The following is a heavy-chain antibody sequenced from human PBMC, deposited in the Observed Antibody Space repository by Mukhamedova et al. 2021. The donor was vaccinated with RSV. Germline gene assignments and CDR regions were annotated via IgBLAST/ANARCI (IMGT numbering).Heavy chain of an antibody. CDR2: IKQDGSEK. V-gene: IGHV3-7*01. Sequence: VRQAPGKGLEWVANIKQDGSEKYYVVSVKGRFTISRDNAKNSLYLQMNSLRAEDTAVYYCARCPPRLEITSYYYYMDVWGKGTTVT. J-gene: IGHJ6*03. CDR3: ARCPPRLEITSYYYYMDV. D-gene: IGHD1-1*01.